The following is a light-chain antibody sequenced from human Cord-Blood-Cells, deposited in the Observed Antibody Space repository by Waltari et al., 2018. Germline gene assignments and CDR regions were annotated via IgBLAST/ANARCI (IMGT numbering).Light chain of an antibody. Sequence: DIQMTQPPSSLSASVGDRVTITCRASQSISSYLNWYQQKPGKAPKLLIYAASSLQSGVPSRFSGSGSGTDFTLTISSLQPEDFATYYCQQSYGTPFTFGPGTKVDIK. J-gene: IGKJ3*01. CDR1: QSISSY. CDR3: QQSYGTPFT. CDR2: AAS. V-gene: IGKV1-39*01.